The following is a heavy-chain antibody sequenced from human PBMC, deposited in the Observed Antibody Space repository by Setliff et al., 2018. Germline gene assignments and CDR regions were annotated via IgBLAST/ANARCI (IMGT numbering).Heavy chain of an antibody. J-gene: IGHJ4*01. CDR1: DDSFTSSRYY. CDR3: VRPGGTTVVARHFDY. V-gene: IGHV4-39*01. Sequence: SETLSLTCTVSDDSFTSSRYYWGWIRQAPGSGLEWIGSISYSGTPYYNASVESRVTISIDTSRNQFSLELRSVTVADTATYYCVRPGGTTVVARHFDYWGAGILVTVS. D-gene: IGHD2-15*01. CDR2: ISYSGTP.